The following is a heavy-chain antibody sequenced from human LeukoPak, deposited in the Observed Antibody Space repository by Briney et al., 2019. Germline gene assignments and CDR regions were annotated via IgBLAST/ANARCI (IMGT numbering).Heavy chain of an antibody. CDR3: ATNFYADYLPFDF. Sequence: ASVKVSCKASGYRFSAYYMNWVQQAPGQGPEWMGRITPSSGGTNYAQKFQGRVTMTRDTSISTAYMELRSLSSDDTAVYYCATNFYADYLPFDFWGQGTLVTVSS. V-gene: IGHV1-2*06. CDR2: ITPSSGGT. D-gene: IGHD2/OR15-2a*01. J-gene: IGHJ4*02. CDR1: GYRFSAYY.